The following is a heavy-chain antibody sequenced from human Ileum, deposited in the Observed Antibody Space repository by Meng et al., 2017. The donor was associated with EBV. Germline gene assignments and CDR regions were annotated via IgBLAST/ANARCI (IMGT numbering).Heavy chain of an antibody. J-gene: IGHJ4*02. CDR2: INHRGGA. CDR3: ASHPGGNSQYYSSGDDY. Sequence: GPEQQLGAGLLKPSETLSLTCAVYGGSFSGYYWSWIRQPPGKGLEWIGEINHRGGAFYNPSLKSRVTMSIDTSKNQFSLKLNSVTAADTAVYYCASHPGGNSQYYSSGDDYWGQGALVTVSS. V-gene: IGHV4-34*01. D-gene: IGHD3-22*01. CDR1: GGSFSGYY.